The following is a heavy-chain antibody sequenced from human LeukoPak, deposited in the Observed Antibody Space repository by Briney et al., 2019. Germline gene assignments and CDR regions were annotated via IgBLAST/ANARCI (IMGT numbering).Heavy chain of an antibody. Sequence: ASVKVSCKASGYTFTSYGISWVRQAPGQGLEWMGWISAYNGNTNYAQKLQGRVTMTTDTSTSTAYMELRSLRSDDTAVYYCARVGHDILTGYVDYYYYMDVWGKGTTVTVSS. CDR3: ARVGHDILTGYVDYYYYMDV. CDR1: GYTFTSYG. D-gene: IGHD3-9*01. CDR2: ISAYNGNT. V-gene: IGHV1-18*01. J-gene: IGHJ6*03.